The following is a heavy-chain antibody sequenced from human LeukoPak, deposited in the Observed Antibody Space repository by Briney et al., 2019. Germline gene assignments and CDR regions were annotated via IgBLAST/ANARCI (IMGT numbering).Heavy chain of an antibody. CDR2: IYTSGST. CDR3: ARDGSSSPHFDY. V-gene: IGHV4-61*02. Sequence: SETLSLTCTVSGGSISSGSYYWSWIRQPAGKGLEWIGRIYTSGSTNYNPSLKSRVTISVDTSKNQFSLKLSSVTAADTAVYYCARDGSSSPHFDYWGQGTLVTVSS. J-gene: IGHJ4*02. CDR1: GGSISSGSYY. D-gene: IGHD6-13*01.